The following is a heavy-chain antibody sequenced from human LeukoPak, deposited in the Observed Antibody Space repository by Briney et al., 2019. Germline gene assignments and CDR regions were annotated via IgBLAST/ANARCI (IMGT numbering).Heavy chain of an antibody. J-gene: IGHJ4*02. CDR1: GFTFSTYT. CDR3: ARPSYYDSSGYYYNFDY. CDR2: ISSSTSTI. Sequence: GGSLRLSCAASGFTFSTYTMNWVRQAPGKGLEWVSYISSSTSTIYYADSVKGRFTISRDNAKNSLYLQMNSLRAEDTAVCYCARPSYYDSSGYYYNFDYWGQGTLVTVSS. D-gene: IGHD3-22*01. V-gene: IGHV3-48*04.